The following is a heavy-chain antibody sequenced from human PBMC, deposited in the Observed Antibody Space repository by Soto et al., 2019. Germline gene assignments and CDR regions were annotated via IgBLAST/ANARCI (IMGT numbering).Heavy chain of an antibody. V-gene: IGHV1-69*13. CDR2: GIHIFGTA. CDR3: TRGHGDSGDDQYYYFDMDL. D-gene: IGHD2-21*02. CDR1: WSASNNCP. J-gene: IGHJ6*02. Sequence: SVTLSWKAYWSASNNCPGTWGRKAPGEGHAWIAVGIHIFGTANFAQNFQGRVTIRVAESTSTAYMQLSSLRSEETAVYYCTRGHGDSGDDQYYYFDMDLRGQGTTVTVSS.